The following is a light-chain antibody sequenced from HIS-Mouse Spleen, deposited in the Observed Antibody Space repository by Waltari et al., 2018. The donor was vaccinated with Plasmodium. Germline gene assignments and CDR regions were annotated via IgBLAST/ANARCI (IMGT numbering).Light chain of an antibody. CDR3: QAWDSSTVV. CDR2: QDS. J-gene: IGLJ2*01. CDR1: KLGYKY. V-gene: IGLV3-1*01. Sequence: SYELTQPPSVSVSPGQTASITCSGDKLGYKYACWYQQKPGQSPVLVIYQDSKRPSGIRERVSGSNSGNTATLTISGTQAMDEADYYCQAWDSSTVVFGGGTKLTVL.